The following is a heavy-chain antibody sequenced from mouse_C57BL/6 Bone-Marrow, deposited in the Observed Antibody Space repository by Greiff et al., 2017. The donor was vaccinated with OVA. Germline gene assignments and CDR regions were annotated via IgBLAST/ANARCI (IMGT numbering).Heavy chain of an antibody. J-gene: IGHJ2*01. CDR1: GFTFSSYA. Sequence: EVHLVESGGGLVKPGGSLKLSCAASGFTFSSYAMSWVRQTPEKRLEWVATISDGGSYTYYPDNVKGRFTISRDNAKNNLYLQMSHLKSEDTAMYYCARDRAITTVVATDFDYWGQGTTLTVSS. CDR3: ARDRAITTVVATDFDY. D-gene: IGHD1-1*01. V-gene: IGHV5-4*01. CDR2: ISDGGSYT.